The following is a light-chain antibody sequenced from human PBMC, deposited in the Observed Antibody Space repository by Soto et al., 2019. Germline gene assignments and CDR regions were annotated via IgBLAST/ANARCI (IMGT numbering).Light chain of an antibody. CDR2: GAS. CDR3: QQDTGSPWT. J-gene: IGKJ1*01. Sequence: EIELTQSPGTLSLSPGERATISCRASQSVSSNFFWWYQQKPGQTHMLIISGASCRATGVPSRFSGSGCGTDFTITISRLEHDVVTVYYCQQDTGSPWTFGQGTKVEIK. V-gene: IGKV3-20*01. CDR1: QSVSSNF.